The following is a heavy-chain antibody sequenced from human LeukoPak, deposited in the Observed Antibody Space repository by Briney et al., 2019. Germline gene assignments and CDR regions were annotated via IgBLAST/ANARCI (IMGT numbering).Heavy chain of an antibody. V-gene: IGHV3-66*02. CDR3: ASRLYGSRLYFDY. Sequence: QTGGSLRLSCAASGFTVSSNYMSWVRQAPGKGLEWVSVIYSGGNTYYADSVKGRFIISRDDSKNTLYLQMNSLRPEDTAVYYCASRLYGSRLYFDYWGQGTLVTVSP. D-gene: IGHD3-10*01. CDR2: IYSGGNT. J-gene: IGHJ4*02. CDR1: GFTVSSNY.